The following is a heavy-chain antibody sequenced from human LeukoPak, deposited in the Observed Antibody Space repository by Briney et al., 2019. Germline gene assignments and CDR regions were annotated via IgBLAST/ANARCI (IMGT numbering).Heavy chain of an antibody. CDR1: GFTFSSYS. CDR3: ARERIYYDFWSGYPSPLDY. D-gene: IGHD3-3*01. J-gene: IGHJ4*02. Sequence: PGGSLRLSCAASGFTFSSYSMNWVRQAPGKGLEWVSSISSSSSYIYYADSVKGRFTISRDNAKNSLYLQMNILRAEDTAVYYCARERIYYDFWSGYPSPLDYWGQGTLVTVSS. CDR2: ISSSSSYI. V-gene: IGHV3-21*01.